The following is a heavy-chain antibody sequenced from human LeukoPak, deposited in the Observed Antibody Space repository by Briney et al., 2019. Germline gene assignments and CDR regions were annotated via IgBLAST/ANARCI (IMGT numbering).Heavy chain of an antibody. D-gene: IGHD4-17*01. CDR1: GGSISSGDYY. J-gene: IGHJ4*02. CDR3: ARDPTVTRSFDY. Sequence: SETLSLTCTVSGGSISSGDYYWSWIRQPPGKGLEWIGYIYYSGSTYYNPSLKSRVTISVDTSKNQSSLKLSSVTAADTAVYYCARDPTVTRSFDYWGQGTLVTVSS. V-gene: IGHV4-30-4*08. CDR2: IYYSGST.